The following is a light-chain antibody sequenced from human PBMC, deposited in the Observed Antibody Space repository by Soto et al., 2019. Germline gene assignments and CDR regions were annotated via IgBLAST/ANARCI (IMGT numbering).Light chain of an antibody. CDR1: QIISSSY. Sequence: VGTQSRGRLSSSHVERATLSFRASQIISSSYLAWYQQKPGQAPRLLIYGPSNRATGIPDRFSGSGSGTDFTLTISSLEPEDFAVYFCQHYGTSPLTFGQGTRLEIK. CDR3: QHYGTSPLT. J-gene: IGKJ5*01. CDR2: GPS. V-gene: IGKV3-20*01.